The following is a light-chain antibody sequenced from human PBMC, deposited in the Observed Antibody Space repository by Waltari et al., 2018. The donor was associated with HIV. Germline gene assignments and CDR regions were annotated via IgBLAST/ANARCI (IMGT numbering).Light chain of an antibody. Sequence: QSALTQPTSVSGNPGQSVTITSTGTDIAIGNYNLVSWFQQHPGKAPKILIHDVSKRPSGVSSRFSGSKSGYVASLTISGLLTEDESSYYCLTYVSKTSTWQFGGGTDLTV. CDR3: LTYVSKTSTWQ. V-gene: IGLV2-23*02. CDR1: DIAIGNYNL. J-gene: IGLJ3*02. CDR2: DVS.